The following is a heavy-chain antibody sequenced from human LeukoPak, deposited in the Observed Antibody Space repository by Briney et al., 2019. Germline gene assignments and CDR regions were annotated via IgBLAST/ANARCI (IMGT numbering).Heavy chain of an antibody. CDR1: GFTFSSYA. Sequence: GGSLRLSCAASGFTFSSYAMHWVRQAPGKGLEWVAVISYDGSNKYYADSVKGRFTISRDNSKNTLYLQTNSLRAEDTAVYYCARAGGFTYYYDSSGYYDAFDIWGQGTMVTVSS. CDR3: ARAGGFTYYYDSSGYYDAFDI. D-gene: IGHD3-22*01. V-gene: IGHV3-30*04. CDR2: ISYDGSNK. J-gene: IGHJ3*02.